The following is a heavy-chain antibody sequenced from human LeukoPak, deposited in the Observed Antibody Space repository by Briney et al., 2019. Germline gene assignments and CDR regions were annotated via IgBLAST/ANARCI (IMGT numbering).Heavy chain of an antibody. CDR3: ARVYGGGFDY. CDR1: GYSISSGYY. D-gene: IGHD5/OR15-5a*01. J-gene: IGHJ4*02. Sequence: SETLSLTCAVPGYSISSGYYWGWIRQPPGKGLEWIGSIYHSGSTYYNPSLKSRVTISVDTSKNQFSLKLSSVTAADTAVYYCARVYGGGFDYWGQGTLVTVSS. V-gene: IGHV4-38-2*01. CDR2: IYHSGST.